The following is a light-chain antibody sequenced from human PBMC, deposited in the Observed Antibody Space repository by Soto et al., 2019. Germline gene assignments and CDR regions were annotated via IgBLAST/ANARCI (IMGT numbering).Light chain of an antibody. Sequence: QSALTQPASVSGSPGQSITISCTGTSSDVGGYNYVSWYQQHPGKAPKLMIYDVSNRPSGVSNRFSGSKSGNTASLTISGLQAEYEADYYCSSYTSFYVFGTGTKVTVL. CDR3: SSYTSFYV. CDR1: SSDVGGYNY. CDR2: DVS. V-gene: IGLV2-14*01. J-gene: IGLJ1*01.